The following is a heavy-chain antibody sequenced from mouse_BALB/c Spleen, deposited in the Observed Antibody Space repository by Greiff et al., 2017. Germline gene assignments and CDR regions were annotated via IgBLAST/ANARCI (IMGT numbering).Heavy chain of an antibody. CDR1: GFTFSSYG. CDR3: AREGP. D-gene: IGHD3-3*01. V-gene: IGHV5-6-3*01. CDR2: INSNGGST. Sequence: EVQRVESGGGLVQPGGSLKLSCAASGFTFSSYGMSWVRQTPDKRLELVATINSNGGSTYYPDSVKGRFTISRDNAKNTLYLQMSSLKSEDTAMYYCAREGPRGQGTLVTVSA. J-gene: IGHJ3*01.